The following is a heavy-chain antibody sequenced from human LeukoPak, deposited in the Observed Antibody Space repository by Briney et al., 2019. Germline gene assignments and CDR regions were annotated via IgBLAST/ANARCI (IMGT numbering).Heavy chain of an antibody. Sequence: KPSETLSLTCAVSGGSISSGGYSWSWIRQPPGKSLEWIGYIYHSGSTYYNPSLKSRVTISVDRSKNQFSLKLSSVTAADTAVYYCARARITIFGVVSRCRWFDPWGQGTLVTVSS. D-gene: IGHD3-3*01. CDR3: ARARITIFGVVSRCRWFDP. CDR2: IYHSGST. CDR1: GGSISSGGYS. J-gene: IGHJ5*02. V-gene: IGHV4-30-2*01.